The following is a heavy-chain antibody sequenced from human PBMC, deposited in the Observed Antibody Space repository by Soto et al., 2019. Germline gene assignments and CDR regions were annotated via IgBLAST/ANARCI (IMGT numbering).Heavy chain of an antibody. CDR3: AKDLTPTRNYDYVWGSYRSDPYYFDY. V-gene: IGHV3-23*01. J-gene: IGHJ4*02. Sequence: GGSLRLSCAASGFTFSSYAMSWVRQAPGKGLEWVSAISGSGGSTYYADSVKGRFTISRDNSKNTLYLQMNSLRAEDTAVYYCAKDLTPTRNYDYVWGSYRSDPYYFDYWGQGTLVTVSS. CDR2: ISGSGGST. D-gene: IGHD3-16*02. CDR1: GFTFSSYA.